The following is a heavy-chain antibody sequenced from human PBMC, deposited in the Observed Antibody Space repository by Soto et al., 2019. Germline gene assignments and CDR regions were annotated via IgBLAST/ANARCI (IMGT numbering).Heavy chain of an antibody. D-gene: IGHD2-15*01. CDR1: GGTFSSYA. V-gene: IGHV1-69*13. J-gene: IGHJ6*02. Sequence: GASVKVSCKASGGTFSSYAISWVRQAPGQGLEWMGGIIPIFGTANYAQKFQGRVTITADESTSTAYMELSSLRSEDTAVYYCASKDRSLGYYYYGMDVWGQGTTVTVSS. CDR2: IIPIFGTA. CDR3: ASKDRSLGYYYYGMDV.